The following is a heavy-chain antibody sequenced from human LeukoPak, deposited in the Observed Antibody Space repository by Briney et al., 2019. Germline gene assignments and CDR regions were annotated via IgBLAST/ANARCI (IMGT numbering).Heavy chain of an antibody. CDR2: ISYDGSNK. Sequence: GGSLRLSCAASGFTFSSYGMHWVRQAPGKGLEWVAVISYDGSNKYYADSVKGRFTISRDNSKNTLYLQMNSLRAEDTAVYYCAKEFSGGWSFDYWGQGTLVTVSS. J-gene: IGHJ4*02. D-gene: IGHD6-19*01. V-gene: IGHV3-30*18. CDR1: GFTFSSYG. CDR3: AKEFSGGWSFDY.